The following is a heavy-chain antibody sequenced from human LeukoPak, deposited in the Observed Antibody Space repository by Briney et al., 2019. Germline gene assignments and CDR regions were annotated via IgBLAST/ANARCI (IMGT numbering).Heavy chain of an antibody. D-gene: IGHD2/OR15-2a*01. V-gene: IGHV4-38-2*02. Sequence: SETLSLTCTVSGYSISSGYYWGWIRQPPGKGLEWIGSFYDSGNTYYNPSLKSRVTISVDTSKNQFSLKVRSVTAADTAVYFCARILARQFTSFSDSSPYTYYYLDVWGKGTTVTVSS. CDR2: FYDSGNT. CDR3: ARILARQFTSFSDSSPYTYYYLDV. J-gene: IGHJ6*03. CDR1: GYSISSGYY.